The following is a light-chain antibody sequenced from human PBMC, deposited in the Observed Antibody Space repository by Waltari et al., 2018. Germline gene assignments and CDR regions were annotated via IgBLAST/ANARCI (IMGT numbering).Light chain of an antibody. V-gene: IGKV3D-15*01. J-gene: IGKJ1*01. CDR3: QQYNNWSPGT. CDR1: PSIGSS. CDR2: HAS. Sequence: ETVVTQSPGTLSVSPGERATLSCRTSPSIGSSLAWYQQKPGQSPRTHTYHASTRATGIPARFSGSGSETEFTLTISSLQSEDSAVYYCQQYNNWSPGTFGQGTRVEV.